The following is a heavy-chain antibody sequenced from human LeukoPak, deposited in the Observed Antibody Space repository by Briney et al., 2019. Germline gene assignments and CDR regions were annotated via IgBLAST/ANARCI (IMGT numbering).Heavy chain of an antibody. V-gene: IGHV1-69*13. J-gene: IGHJ4*02. CDR3: ARWKASSGWYYFDY. CDR2: IIPIFGTA. Sequence: ASVKVSCKASGGTFISYAISWERQAPGQGLELMGGIIPIFGTANYAQKFQGRVTITADESTSTAYMELSSLRSEDTAVYYCARWKASSGWYYFDYWGQGTLVTVSS. D-gene: IGHD6-19*01. CDR1: GGTFISYA.